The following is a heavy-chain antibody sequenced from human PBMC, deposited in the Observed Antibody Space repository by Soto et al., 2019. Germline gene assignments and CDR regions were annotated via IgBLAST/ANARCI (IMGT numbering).Heavy chain of an antibody. D-gene: IGHD6-19*01. V-gene: IGHV3-30-3*01. CDR1: GFTFSSYA. CDR3: ARYDQSSGWRDAFDI. Sequence: GGSLRLSCAASGFTFSSYAMHWVRQAPGKGLEWVAVISYDGSNKYYADSVKGRFTISRDNSKNTLYLQMNSLRAEDTAVYYCARYDQSSGWRDAFDIWGQGTMVTVSS. CDR2: ISYDGSNK. J-gene: IGHJ3*02.